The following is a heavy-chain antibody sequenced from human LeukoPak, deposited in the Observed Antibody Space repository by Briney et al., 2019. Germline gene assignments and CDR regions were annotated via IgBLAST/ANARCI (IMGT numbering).Heavy chain of an antibody. J-gene: IGHJ3*02. V-gene: IGHV4-59*08. CDR1: GGSISSYY. D-gene: IGHD7-27*01. CDR3: ARSRTGDLYFDI. CDR2: IYYSGST. Sequence: SETLSLTCTVSGGSISSYYWSWIRQPPGKGLEWIGHIYYSGSTNYNPSLKSRVTISVDTSKNQFSLKLSSVTAADTAVYYCARSRTGDLYFDIWGQGTMVTVSS.